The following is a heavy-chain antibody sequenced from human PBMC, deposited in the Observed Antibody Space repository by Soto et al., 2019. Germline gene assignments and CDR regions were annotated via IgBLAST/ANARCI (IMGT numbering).Heavy chain of an antibody. Sequence: PSDTLSLTCTVSGGSISSSSYYWGWIRQPPGKGLEWIGSIYYSGSTYYNPSLKSRVTISVDTSKNQFSLKLSSVTAADTAVYYCARGVRGYSGYDYDYWGQGTLVTVSS. CDR3: ARGVRGYSGYDYDY. J-gene: IGHJ4*02. CDR2: IYYSGST. CDR1: GGSISSSSYY. D-gene: IGHD5-12*01. V-gene: IGHV4-39*07.